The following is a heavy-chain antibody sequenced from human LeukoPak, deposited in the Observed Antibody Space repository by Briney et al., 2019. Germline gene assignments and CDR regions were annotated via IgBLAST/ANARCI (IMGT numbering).Heavy chain of an antibody. CDR1: GFTFSNLP. V-gene: IGHV3-23*01. J-gene: IGHJ4*02. D-gene: IGHD3-16*01. CDR2: ISNSGGST. CDR3: AKGRGSSTYTFDY. Sequence: GGSLRLSCAASGFTFSNLPMAWVRQAPGKGLEWVSLISNSGGSTYCADSVKGRFTISRDNSKNTVDLQMNSLRVEDTAVYYCAKGRGSSTYTFDYWGQGTLVTGSS.